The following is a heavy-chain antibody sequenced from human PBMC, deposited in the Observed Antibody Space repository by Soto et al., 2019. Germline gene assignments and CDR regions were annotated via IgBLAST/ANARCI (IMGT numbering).Heavy chain of an antibody. J-gene: IGHJ4*02. V-gene: IGHV3-11*06. CDR2: SSNSGSFT. Sequence: AGSLRLSCAASGFTLSYHYMSWIRQAPGKGLEWIGYSSNSGSFTRYADSVKGRFSISRDNAKNSLYLQINSLRGDDTAIYYCLRSGDSYTLLAYWGQGTQVTVSS. CDR3: LRSGDSYTLLAY. CDR1: GFTLSYHY. D-gene: IGHD2-21*02.